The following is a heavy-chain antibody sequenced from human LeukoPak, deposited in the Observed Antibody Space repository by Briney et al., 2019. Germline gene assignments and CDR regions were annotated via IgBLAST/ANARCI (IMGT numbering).Heavy chain of an antibody. CDR2: INHSGST. CDR1: GGSFSGYY. J-gene: IGHJ4*02. V-gene: IGHV4-34*01. D-gene: IGHD1/OR15-1a*01. Sequence: SETLSLTCAVYGGSFSGYYWSWIRQPPGKGLEWIGEINHSGSTNYNPSLKSRVTISVDTSKNQFSLQLNSVTPEDTAVYYCARDLKSYRPTKYYFDYWGQGTLVTVSP. CDR3: ARDLKSYRPTKYYFDY.